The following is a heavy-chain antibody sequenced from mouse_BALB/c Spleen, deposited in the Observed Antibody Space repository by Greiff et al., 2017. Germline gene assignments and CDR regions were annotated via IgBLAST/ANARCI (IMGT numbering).Heavy chain of an antibody. Sequence: EVQLVESGGGLVQPGGSRKLSCAASGFTFSSFGMHWVRQAPEKGLEWVAYISSGSSTIYYADTVKGRFTISRDNPKNTLFLQMTSLRSEDTAMYYCARRATVVAQPYAMDYWGQGTSVTVSS. V-gene: IGHV5-17*02. D-gene: IGHD1-1*01. J-gene: IGHJ4*01. CDR1: GFTFSSFG. CDR3: ARRATVVAQPYAMDY. CDR2: ISSGSSTI.